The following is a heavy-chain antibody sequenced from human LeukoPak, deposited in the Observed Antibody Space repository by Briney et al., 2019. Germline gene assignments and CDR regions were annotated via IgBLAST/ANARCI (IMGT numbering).Heavy chain of an antibody. CDR3: ARHSGPLYDSSGYYSDDAFDI. CDR1: GVSISSSSYY. V-gene: IGHV4-39*01. CDR2: IYYSGST. D-gene: IGHD3-22*01. Sequence: PSETLSLTCTVSGVSISSSSYYWGWIRQPPGKGLAWIGSIYYSGSTYYNPSLKSRVTISVDTSKNQFSLKLSSVTAADTAVYYCARHSGPLYDSSGYYSDDAFDIWGQGTMIAVSS. J-gene: IGHJ3*02.